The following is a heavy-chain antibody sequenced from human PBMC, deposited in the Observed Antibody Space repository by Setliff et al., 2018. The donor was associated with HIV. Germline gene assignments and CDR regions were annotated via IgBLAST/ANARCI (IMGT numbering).Heavy chain of an antibody. J-gene: IGHJ4*02. V-gene: IGHV3-64*02. Sequence: GGSLRLSCAASGFTFSSHAMHWVRQAPGKGLEYVSGISSNGGNIRYADSVKDRFTIARDNSKNTVYLQMGSLRAEDMAVYYCARDPSGNSYGYYFDLWGQGVLVTVSS. CDR2: ISSNGGNI. CDR3: ARDPSGNSYGYYFDL. CDR1: GFTFSSHA. D-gene: IGHD5-18*01.